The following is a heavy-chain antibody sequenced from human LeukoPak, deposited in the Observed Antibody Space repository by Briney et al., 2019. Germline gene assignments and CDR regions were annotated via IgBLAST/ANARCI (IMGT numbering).Heavy chain of an antibody. CDR1: GGSISSGGYY. J-gene: IGHJ4*02. D-gene: IGHD2-15*01. V-gene: IGHV4-31*03. Sequence: SETLSLTCTVSGGSISSGGYYWSWIHQHPGKGLEWIGYIYYSGSTYYNPSLKSRVTISVDTSKNQFSLKLSSVTAADTAVYYCARYCSGGSCYSGGVDYWGQGTLVTVSS. CDR2: IYYSGST. CDR3: ARYCSGGSCYSGGVDY.